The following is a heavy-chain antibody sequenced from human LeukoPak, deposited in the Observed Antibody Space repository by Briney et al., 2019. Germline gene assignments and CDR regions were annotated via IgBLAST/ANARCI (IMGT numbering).Heavy chain of an antibody. CDR1: GYTFTGYY. J-gene: IGHJ5*02. Sequence: GASVKVSRKASGYTFTGYYMHWVRQAPGQGLEWMGWINPNSGGTNYAQKFQGRVTMTRDTSISTAYMELSRLRSDDTAVYYCARDSHNWNYSGFDPWGQGTLVTVSS. V-gene: IGHV1-2*02. CDR2: INPNSGGT. D-gene: IGHD1-7*01. CDR3: ARDSHNWNYSGFDP.